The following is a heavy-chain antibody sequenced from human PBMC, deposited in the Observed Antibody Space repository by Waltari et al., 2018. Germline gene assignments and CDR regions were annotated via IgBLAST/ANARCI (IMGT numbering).Heavy chain of an antibody. V-gene: IGHV3-33*01. Sequence: QVQLVESGGGVVQPGRSLRLSCAASGFTFSSYGMHWVRQAPGKGLEWVAGIWYDGSNKYYADSVKGRFTISRDNSKNTLYLQMNSLRAEDTAVYYCAREGNYDILTGYVDYWGQGTLVTVSS. CDR3: AREGNYDILTGYVDY. CDR1: GFTFSSYG. CDR2: IWYDGSNK. J-gene: IGHJ4*02. D-gene: IGHD3-9*01.